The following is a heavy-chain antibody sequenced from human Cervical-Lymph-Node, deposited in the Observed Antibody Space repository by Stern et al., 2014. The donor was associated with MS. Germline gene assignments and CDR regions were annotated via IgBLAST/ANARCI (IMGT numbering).Heavy chain of an antibody. CDR1: GFTFSTYA. D-gene: IGHD3-22*01. V-gene: IGHV3-30*04. CDR3: ARDLYHSDSSASFFRYLSVDC. Sequence: QVQLVESGGGVVQPGGSLRLSCAASGFTFSTYAMHWVRQAPGKGLEWVALISYNGYNKYYTDSVKGRFTISRDNNMNTLSLQMNSLRAEDTAVYYCARDLYHSDSSASFFRYLSVDCWGQGSRVTVSS. CDR2: ISYNGYNK. J-gene: IGHJ4*02.